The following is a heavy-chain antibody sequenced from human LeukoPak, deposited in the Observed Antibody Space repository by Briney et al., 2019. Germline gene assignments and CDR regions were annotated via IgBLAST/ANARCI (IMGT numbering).Heavy chain of an antibody. J-gene: IGHJ3*02. D-gene: IGHD5-18*01. CDR1: GGSISSYY. CDR2: IYTSGST. V-gene: IGHV4-4*07. Sequence: PSETLSLTCTVSGGSISSYYWSWIRQPAGKGLEWIGRIYTSGSTNYNPSLKSRVTMSVDTSKNQFSLQLSSVTAADTAVYYCARDGTAMAHDAFDIWGQGTMVTVSS. CDR3: ARDGTAMAHDAFDI.